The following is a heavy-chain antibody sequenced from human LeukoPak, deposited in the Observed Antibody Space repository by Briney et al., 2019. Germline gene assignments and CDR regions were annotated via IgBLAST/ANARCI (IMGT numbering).Heavy chain of an antibody. CDR3: ARRVRYCSSTSCYSDDAFDI. J-gene: IGHJ3*02. CDR1: GYTFTSYY. CDR2: ISAYNGNT. V-gene: IGHV1-18*04. Sequence: GASVKVSCKASGYTFTSYYMHWVRQAPGQGLEWMGWISAYNGNTNYAQKLQGRVTMTTDTSTSTAYMELRSLRSDDTAVYYCARRVRYCSSTSCYSDDAFDIWGQGTMVTVSS. D-gene: IGHD2-2*02.